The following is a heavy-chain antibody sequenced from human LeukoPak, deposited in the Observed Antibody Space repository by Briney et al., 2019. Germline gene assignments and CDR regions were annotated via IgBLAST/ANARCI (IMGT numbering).Heavy chain of an antibody. V-gene: IGHV4-59*01. Sequence: PSETLSLTCTVSGVSISSYYWSWIRHPPGKGLEWIGYIYYSGSTNYNPSLKSRVTISVDTSKNQFSLKLSSVTAADTAVYYCARFTDTAMDLDYWGQGTLVIVSS. D-gene: IGHD5-18*01. CDR2: IYYSGST. CDR1: GVSISSYY. J-gene: IGHJ4*02. CDR3: ARFTDTAMDLDY.